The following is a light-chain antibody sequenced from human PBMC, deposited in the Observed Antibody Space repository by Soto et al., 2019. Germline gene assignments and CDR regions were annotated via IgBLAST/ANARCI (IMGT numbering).Light chain of an antibody. J-gene: IGLJ3*02. Sequence: QSVLTQPPSASGTPGQRVTISCSGSSSNIGSNSVNWYQHLPGAAPKLLIYSNYQRPSGVPARFSGSKSGTSASLAISGLQSNDEADYYCAAWDDSVNGWVFGGGTKVTVL. CDR1: SSNIGSNS. CDR2: SNY. V-gene: IGLV1-44*01. CDR3: AAWDDSVNGWV.